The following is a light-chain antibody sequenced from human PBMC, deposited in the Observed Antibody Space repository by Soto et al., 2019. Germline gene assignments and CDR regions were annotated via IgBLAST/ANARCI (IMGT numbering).Light chain of an antibody. J-gene: IGLJ1*01. Sequence: QSVLTQPASVFGSPGRSITISCTGTSREIGGYNYVSWYQHRPGQAPKLMIYDVSNRPSGVSSRFAGSKSGNTASLTISGFLADYESDYYCSTYTSNSALHVFVTGTKVNVL. CDR2: DVS. CDR3: STYTSNSALHV. CDR1: SREIGGYNY. V-gene: IGLV2-14*03.